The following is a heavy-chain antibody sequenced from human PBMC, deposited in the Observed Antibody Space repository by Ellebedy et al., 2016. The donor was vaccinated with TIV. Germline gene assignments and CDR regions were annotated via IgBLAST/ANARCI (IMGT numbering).Heavy chain of an antibody. J-gene: IGHJ4*02. CDR3: ARHRQAFDY. CDR2: IYYSGST. Sequence: MPSETLSLTCTVSGGSISSSSYYWGWIRQPPGKGLEWIGYIYYSGSTNYNPSLKSRVTISVDTSKNQFSLKLSSVTAADTAVYYCARHRQAFDYWGQGTLVTVSS. V-gene: IGHV4-61*05. CDR1: GGSISSSSYY.